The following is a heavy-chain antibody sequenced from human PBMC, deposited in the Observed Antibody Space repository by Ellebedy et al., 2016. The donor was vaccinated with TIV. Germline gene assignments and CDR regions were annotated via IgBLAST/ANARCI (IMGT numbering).Heavy chain of an antibody. Sequence: PGGSLRLSCAASGFTFSGSAIHWVRQASGKGLEWIGRIRNKANSYATAYGASVKGRFTISRDDSKNTTDLQMNSLKTEDTAVYYCTKLRDFYDLYYYQGMDVWGQGTTVTVSS. V-gene: IGHV3-73*01. CDR1: GFTFSGSA. CDR3: TKLRDFYDLYYYQGMDV. CDR2: IRNKANSYAT. D-gene: IGHD2/OR15-2a*01. J-gene: IGHJ6*02.